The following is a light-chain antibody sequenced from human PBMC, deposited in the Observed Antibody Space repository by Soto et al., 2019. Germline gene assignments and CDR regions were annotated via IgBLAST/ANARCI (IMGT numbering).Light chain of an antibody. CDR2: GAS. V-gene: IGKV3-15*01. CDR1: QSVSSN. CDR3: QQYNNWPPGRT. J-gene: IGKJ1*01. Sequence: EIVMTQSPATLSVSPGERATLSCRASQSVSSNLAWYQQKPGQAPRLLIYGASTRATGIPARFSGSGSVTEFTLTISSLQSEDFAVYYCQQYNNWPPGRTFGQGTKV.